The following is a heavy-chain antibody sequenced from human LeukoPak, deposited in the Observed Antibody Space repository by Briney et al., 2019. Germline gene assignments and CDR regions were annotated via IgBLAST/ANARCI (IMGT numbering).Heavy chain of an antibody. CDR2: ISWNSGSI. J-gene: IGHJ4*02. V-gene: IGHV3-9*01. D-gene: IGHD3-22*01. Sequence: GGSLRLSCAASGFTFDDYAMHWVRQAPGKGLEWVSGISWNSGSIGYADPVKGRFTISRDNAKNSLYLQMNSLRAEDTALYYCAYQGYDSSGPQHYLDYWGQGTLVTVSS. CDR3: AYQGYDSSGPQHYLDY. CDR1: GFTFDDYA.